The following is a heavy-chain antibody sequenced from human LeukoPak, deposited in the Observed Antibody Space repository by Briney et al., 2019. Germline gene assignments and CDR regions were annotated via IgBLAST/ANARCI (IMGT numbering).Heavy chain of an antibody. J-gene: IGHJ3*02. Sequence: SETLSLTCTVSGGSISSGGYYWSWIRQHPGKGLEWIGYIYYSGSTYYNPSLKSRATISVDRSKNQFSLKLSSVTAADTAVYYCARDTDSYSSGPLDAFEIWGQGTMDTVSS. CDR2: IYYSGST. D-gene: IGHD6-19*01. CDR3: ARDTDSYSSGPLDAFEI. V-gene: IGHV4-31*03. CDR1: GGSISSGGYY.